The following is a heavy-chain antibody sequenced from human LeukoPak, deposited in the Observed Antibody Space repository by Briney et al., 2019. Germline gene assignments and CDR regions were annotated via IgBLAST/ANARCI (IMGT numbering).Heavy chain of an antibody. V-gene: IGHV4-61*05. Sequence: SGTLSLTCTVSGGSISSSSYYWGWIRQPPGKGLEWIGYIYYSGSTKYNPSLKGRVTISLDTTKIQFSLKLSSVTAADTAVYYCATSPMVRGDEYWFDPWGQGTLVTVSS. CDR1: GGSISSSSYY. D-gene: IGHD3-10*01. CDR2: IYYSGST. CDR3: ATSPMVRGDEYWFDP. J-gene: IGHJ5*02.